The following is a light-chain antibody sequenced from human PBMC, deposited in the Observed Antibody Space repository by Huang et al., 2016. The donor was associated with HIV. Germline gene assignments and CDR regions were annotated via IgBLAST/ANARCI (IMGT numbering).Light chain of an antibody. CDR1: QSVSNY. V-gene: IGKV3-15*01. J-gene: IGKJ4*01. CDR2: DVS. CDR3: QQYNDWPLT. Sequence: EIVMTQSPATLSVSPGERATLSCRASQSVSNYLAWYQQKPGQAPRLLIYDVSTGATGIPARFSGSGSGTEFTLTISSLQSEDSAVYYCQQYNDWPLTFGGGTKVEIK.